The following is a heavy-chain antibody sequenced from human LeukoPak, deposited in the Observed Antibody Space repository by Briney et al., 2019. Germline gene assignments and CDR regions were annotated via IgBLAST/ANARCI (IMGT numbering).Heavy chain of an antibody. V-gene: IGHV3-30*02. CDR1: GFTFSSYG. CDR3: ARVVIAARPHWFYP. D-gene: IGHD6-6*01. CDR2: IRYDGTEK. J-gene: IGHJ5*02. Sequence: GGSLRLSCAASGFTFSSYGIHWVRQAPGKGLEWVAFIRYDGTEKYYTDSVKGRFTISRDNSKNTLHLQMSGLRPDDTAVYYCARVVIAARPHWFYPWGQGTLVTVSS.